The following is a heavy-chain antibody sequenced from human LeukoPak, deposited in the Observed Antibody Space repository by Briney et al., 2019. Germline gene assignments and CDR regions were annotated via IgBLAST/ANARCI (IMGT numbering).Heavy chain of an antibody. CDR3: AKDLSITTVSGKGYFNY. CDR2: ISGGGGST. Sequence: GGSLRLSCAASGSTFNNYAMTWVRQAPGKGLEWVSAISGGGGSTYYADSVKGRFTISRDNSKNTLYLQMNSLRAEDTAIYYCAKDLSITTVSGKGYFNYWGQGTLVTVSS. CDR1: GSTFNNYA. D-gene: IGHD6-19*01. J-gene: IGHJ4*02. V-gene: IGHV3-23*01.